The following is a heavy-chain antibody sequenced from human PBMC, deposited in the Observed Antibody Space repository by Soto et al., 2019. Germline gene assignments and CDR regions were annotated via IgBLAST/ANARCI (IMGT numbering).Heavy chain of an antibody. CDR1: GYNFTSFH. CDR3: ARGDGDSY. D-gene: IGHD4-17*01. CDR2: INTYNRNT. Sequence: QVQLVQSGAEMKKPGASVKVSCKASGYNFTSFHIIWVRQAPGQGLEWMGWINTYNRNTNCTRKFQGRVTMTTDTPTITAYMALRSLPSDYTDVYYCARGDGDSYWGQGTLVTVFS. J-gene: IGHJ4*02. V-gene: IGHV1-18*04.